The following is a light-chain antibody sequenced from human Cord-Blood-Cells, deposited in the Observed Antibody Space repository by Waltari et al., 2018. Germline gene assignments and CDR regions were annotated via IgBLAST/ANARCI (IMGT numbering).Light chain of an antibody. Sequence: DIVMTQTPLSLSVTSGQPASIPCKPSQRLQHSDGQTYLYWYLQKPGQSPQFLIYEVSNRFSGVPERFSGSGSGTDFTLKISRVGSQSVRLYYSILCIRLPYTFC. CDR2: EVS. CDR1: QRLQHSDGQTY. V-gene: IGKV2D-29*02. CDR3: ILCIRLPYT. J-gene: IGKJ2*01.